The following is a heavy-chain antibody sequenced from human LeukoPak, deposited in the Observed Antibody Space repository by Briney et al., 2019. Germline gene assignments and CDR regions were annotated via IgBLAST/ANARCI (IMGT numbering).Heavy chain of an antibody. CDR3: AKGAHCSSTSCQRDY. CDR1: GFTFSSYA. Sequence: GGSLRLSCAASGFTFSSYAMSWVRQAPGKGLEWVSAISGSGGSTYYADSVKGRFTISRDNSKNTLYLQMNSLRAEATAVYYCAKGAHCSSTSCQRDYWGQGTLVTVSS. V-gene: IGHV3-23*01. D-gene: IGHD2-2*01. J-gene: IGHJ4*02. CDR2: ISGSGGST.